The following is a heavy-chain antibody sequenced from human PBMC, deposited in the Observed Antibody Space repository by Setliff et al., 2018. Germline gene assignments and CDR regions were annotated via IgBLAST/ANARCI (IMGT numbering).Heavy chain of an antibody. V-gene: IGHV1-69*05. J-gene: IGHJ6*03. D-gene: IGHD2-2*01. CDR3: VREVVVVKSAINYYYYMDV. Sequence: ASVKVSCKASGGTFSSYGISWVRQAPGPGLEWMGGTIPIFGTTDYAQKFQGRVTIITDESTSTAFMQLSSLRSEDTAVYYCVREVVVVKSAINYYYYMDVWGKGTTVTVSS. CDR1: GGTFSSYG. CDR2: TIPIFGTT.